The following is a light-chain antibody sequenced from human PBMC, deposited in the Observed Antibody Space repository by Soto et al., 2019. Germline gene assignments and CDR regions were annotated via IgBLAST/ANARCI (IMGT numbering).Light chain of an antibody. J-gene: IGKJ2*01. CDR3: QQYNNWPYT. CDR2: DAS. V-gene: IGKV3-15*01. Sequence: EIVMTQSPATLSVSPGERATLSCRASQSVNNDLAWYQQKPGQAPRLLIYDASTRATGIPARFSGSGSGTEFTLALSSLQSEDFAVYYCQQYNNWPYTVGQGTKLEI. CDR1: QSVNND.